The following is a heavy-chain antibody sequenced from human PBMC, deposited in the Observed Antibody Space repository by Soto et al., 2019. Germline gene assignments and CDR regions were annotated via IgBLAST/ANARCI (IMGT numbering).Heavy chain of an antibody. D-gene: IGHD2-2*01. V-gene: IGHV3-30*18. CDR2: ISYDGSNK. J-gene: IGHJ6*02. CDR3: AKDLIRGHIVVVPAARYYYYGMDV. Sequence: GGSLRLSCAASGFTFSSYGMHWVRQAPGKGLEWVAVISYDGSNKYYADSVKGRFTISRDNSKNTLYLQMNSLRAEDTAVYYCAKDLIRGHIVVVPAARYYYYGMDVWGQGTTVTVSS. CDR1: GFTFSSYG.